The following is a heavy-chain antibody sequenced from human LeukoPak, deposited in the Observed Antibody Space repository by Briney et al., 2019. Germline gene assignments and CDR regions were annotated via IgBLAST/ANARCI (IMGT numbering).Heavy chain of an antibody. D-gene: IGHD6-25*01. CDR2: IKEDGSET. CDR1: GFTFSSSW. CDR3: GRLGPGQRCLFY. Sequence: GGSLRLSCAASGFTFSSSWMSWVRQAPGKGLEWVANIKEDGSETYYVGSVKGRFTISRENAQKSLYLQMNRLRAEDTAVYYCGRLGPGQRCLFYWGQGTLVTVSS. V-gene: IGHV3-7*01. J-gene: IGHJ4*02.